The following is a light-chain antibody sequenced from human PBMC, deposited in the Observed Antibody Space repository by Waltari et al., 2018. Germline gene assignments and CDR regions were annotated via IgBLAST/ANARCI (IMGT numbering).Light chain of an antibody. CDR3: HQYNDWPQT. V-gene: IGKV3-15*01. J-gene: IGKJ2*01. CDR2: AVS. CDR1: QSVTNN. Sequence: EIVMTQSPATLSVSPGERATLSCRASQSVTNNFAWYQQKPGQPPRLLIYAVSTRAAGIPARISGSGSGTEFTLTISGLQSEDFAVYYCHQYNDWPQTFGQGTKLDIK.